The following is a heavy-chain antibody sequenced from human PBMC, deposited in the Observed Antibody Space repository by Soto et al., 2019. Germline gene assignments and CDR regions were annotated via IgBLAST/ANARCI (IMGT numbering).Heavy chain of an antibody. CDR3: ARGQRFSHWFDP. Sequence: PSETLSLTCTVSGGSMSSYYWTWIRQPAGKGLEWIGRVYSSGGTHYNPSLKSRVTISIDTSKNQFSLRLLSVTDADTAVYFCARGQRFSHWFDPWGQGTLVTVSS. CDR1: GGSMSSYY. V-gene: IGHV4-4*07. CDR2: VYSSGGT. J-gene: IGHJ5*02. D-gene: IGHD3-3*01.